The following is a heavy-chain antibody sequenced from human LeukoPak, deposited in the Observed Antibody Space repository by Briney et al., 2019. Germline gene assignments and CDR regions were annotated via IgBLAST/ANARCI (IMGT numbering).Heavy chain of an antibody. Sequence: SETLSLTCAVYGGSFSGYYWSWIRQPPGKGLEWIGEINHSGSTNYNPSLKSRVTISVDTSKNQFSLKLSSVTAADTAVYYCARQRRVRGVYMDVWGKGTTVTISS. V-gene: IGHV4-34*01. D-gene: IGHD3-10*01. CDR1: GGSFSGYY. J-gene: IGHJ6*03. CDR3: ARQRRVRGVYMDV. CDR2: INHSGST.